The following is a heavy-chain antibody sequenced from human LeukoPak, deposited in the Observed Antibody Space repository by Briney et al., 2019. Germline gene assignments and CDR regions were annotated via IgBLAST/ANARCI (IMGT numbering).Heavy chain of an antibody. J-gene: IGHJ4*02. Sequence: SETLSLTCTVSGGSISSSSYHWGWIRQPPGKGLEWIGSIYYSGSTYYNPSLKSRVTISVDTPKNQFSLKLSSVTAADTAVYYCARGATGIAVAGTTPVGCDYWGQGTLVTVSS. CDR3: ARGATGIAVAGTTPVGCDY. D-gene: IGHD6-19*01. CDR2: IYYSGST. CDR1: GGSISSSSYH. V-gene: IGHV4-39*07.